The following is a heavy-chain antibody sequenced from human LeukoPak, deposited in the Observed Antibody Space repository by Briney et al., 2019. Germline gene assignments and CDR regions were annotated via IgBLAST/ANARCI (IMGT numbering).Heavy chain of an antibody. CDR3: ARGKCSGGSCSPATEENWFGP. J-gene: IGHJ5*02. V-gene: IGHV4-34*01. CDR2: INHSGST. CDR1: GGSFSGYY. D-gene: IGHD2-15*01. Sequence: SETLSLTCAVYGGSFSGYYWSWIRQPPGKGLEWIGEINHSGSTNYNPSLKSRVTISVDTSKNQFSLKLSSVTAADTAMYYLARGKCSGGSCSPATEENWFGPWGQGTLVTVSS.